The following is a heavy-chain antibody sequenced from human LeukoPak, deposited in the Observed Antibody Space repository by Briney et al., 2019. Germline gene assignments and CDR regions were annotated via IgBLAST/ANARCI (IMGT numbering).Heavy chain of an antibody. CDR3: SRDPRPLDY. J-gene: IGHJ4*02. V-gene: IGHV3-11*04. Sequence: PGGSLRLSCAASGFTFSDNYMTWNRQAPGKGLEVVSYISGGGDDINYADSVRGRFTISRDNAKNSLYLQMNSLRVEDTAVYFCSRDPRPLDYWGQGTLVTVSS. CDR1: GFTFSDNY. CDR2: ISGGGDDI.